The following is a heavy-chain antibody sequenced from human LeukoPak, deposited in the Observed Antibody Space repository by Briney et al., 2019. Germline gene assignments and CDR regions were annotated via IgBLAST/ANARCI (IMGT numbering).Heavy chain of an antibody. J-gene: IGHJ4*02. Sequence: PGGSLRLSCAASGFTFNNYGMHWVRQAPGKGLEWVAVISYDGRNKHYPDSVKGRFTISRDNSKNTVYLQMNSLRAEDTAVYYCARFRTWGDKAFDYWGQGTLVTVSS. CDR3: ARFRTWGDKAFDY. CDR2: ISYDGRNK. CDR1: GFTFNNYG. V-gene: IGHV3-30*03. D-gene: IGHD2-21*02.